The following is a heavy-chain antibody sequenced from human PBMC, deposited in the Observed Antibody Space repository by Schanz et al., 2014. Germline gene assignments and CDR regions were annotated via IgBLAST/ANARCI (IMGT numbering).Heavy chain of an antibody. Sequence: EVQLVESGGGLIQPGGSLRLSCAVSGFTVNTNYMSWVRQAPGKGLEWISSMYINSGSTQYADSVKGRFIISRDSSKNAIFLQMNSLRAEDNDVYFFARDGGRDGYNLAFDVWGQGTLVTVSS. CDR1: GFTVNTNY. J-gene: IGHJ3*01. CDR3: ARDGGRDGYNLAFDV. D-gene: IGHD5-12*01. V-gene: IGHV3-53*01. CDR2: MYINSGST.